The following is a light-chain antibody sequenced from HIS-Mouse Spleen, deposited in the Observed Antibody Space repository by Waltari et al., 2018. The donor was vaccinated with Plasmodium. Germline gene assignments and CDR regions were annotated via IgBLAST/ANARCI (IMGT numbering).Light chain of an antibody. CDR3: QQYDNLPYT. Sequence: DIQMTQSPSSLSASVGDRVTITCQASQDISNYLNWYQQKPGKAPKLVIYDASNLETGVPARFSGSGSGTDLTFTISSLQPEDIATYYCQQYDNLPYTFGQGTKLEIK. CDR1: QDISNY. J-gene: IGKJ2*01. CDR2: DAS. V-gene: IGKV1-33*01.